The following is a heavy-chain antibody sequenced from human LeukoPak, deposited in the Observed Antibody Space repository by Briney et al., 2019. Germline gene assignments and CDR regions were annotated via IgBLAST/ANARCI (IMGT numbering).Heavy chain of an antibody. D-gene: IGHD3-22*01. CDR2: ISSSSSTI. CDR1: GFTFSSYS. CDR3: ANIYDSGGYYDYYMDV. J-gene: IGHJ6*03. V-gene: IGHV3-48*04. Sequence: GGSLRLSCAASGFTFSSYSMNWVRQAPGKGLEWVSYISSSSSTIYYADSVKGRFTISRDNAKNSLYLQMNSLRAEDTAVYYCANIYDSGGYYDYYMDVWGKGTTVTVSS.